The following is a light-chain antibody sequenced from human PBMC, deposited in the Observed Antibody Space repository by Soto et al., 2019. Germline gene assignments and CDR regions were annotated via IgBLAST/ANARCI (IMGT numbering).Light chain of an antibody. CDR3: QQYNDWPRT. CDR2: GAS. V-gene: IGKV3-15*01. CDR1: QSVSNI. J-gene: IGKJ1*01. Sequence: EIVMTQSPATLSVSPGERATLSCRASQSVSNILAWYQQKPGQAPRLLIYGASTRATGVPARFSGSGSGTEFTLTISSLQSEDLAVYYCQQYNDWPRTFCQGTKVEIK.